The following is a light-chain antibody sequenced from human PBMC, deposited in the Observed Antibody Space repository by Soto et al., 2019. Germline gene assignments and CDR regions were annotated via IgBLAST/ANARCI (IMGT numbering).Light chain of an antibody. V-gene: IGKV3-20*01. J-gene: IGKJ5*01. CDR2: GAS. CDR1: QSVSSSY. CDR3: QQYGSSRRT. Sequence: EIVLTQSPGTLSLSPGERATLSCRASQSVSSSYLAWYQQKPGQAPRLLIYGASSRATGIPDRFSGSGSGTDFTLTFSRLEPEDFAVYYCQQYGSSRRTFGQGTRLEIK.